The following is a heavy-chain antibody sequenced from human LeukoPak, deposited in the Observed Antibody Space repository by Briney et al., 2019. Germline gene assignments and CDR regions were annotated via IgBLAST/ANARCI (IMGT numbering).Heavy chain of an antibody. V-gene: IGHV3-21*04. CDR3: AKVIVVAKGGYFDY. Sequence: GGALRLSCAASGFTFSSYHINWVRQAPGKGLEWVSSISSNSDYIYYADSVKGRFTISRDNAKNSLYLQMNSLRAEDTALYYCAKVIVVAKGGYFDYWGQGTLVTVSS. J-gene: IGHJ4*02. CDR1: GFTFSSYH. D-gene: IGHD3-22*01. CDR2: ISSNSDYI.